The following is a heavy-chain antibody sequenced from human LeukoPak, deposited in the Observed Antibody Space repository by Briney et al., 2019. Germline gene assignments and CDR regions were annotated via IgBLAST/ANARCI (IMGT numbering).Heavy chain of an antibody. V-gene: IGHV4-59*01. CDR2: IYYSGTT. J-gene: IGHJ4*02. Sequence: SETLSLTCTVSRASISTYYWSWIRQPPGKGLEWIGYIYYSGTTNYNPSLKGRVTMSVDTSKNQFSLRLSSATAADTAMYYCAGGEGPRYFDYWGQGTLVTVSS. CDR3: AGGEGPRYFDY. D-gene: IGHD4-17*01. CDR1: RASISTYY.